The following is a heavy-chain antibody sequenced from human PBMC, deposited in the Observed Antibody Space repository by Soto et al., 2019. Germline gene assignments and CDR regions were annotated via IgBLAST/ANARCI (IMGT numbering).Heavy chain of an antibody. J-gene: IGHJ6*02. D-gene: IGHD4-4*01. V-gene: IGHV3-30*18. CDR1: GFTFSSYG. Sequence: QVQLVESGGGVVQPGRSLRLSCAASGFTFSSYGMHWVRQAPGKGLEWVAVISYDGSNKYYADSVKGRFTISRDNSKNTLYLQMNSLRAEDTAVYYCAKDVDSNYYYYGMDVWGQGTTVTVSS. CDR2: ISYDGSNK. CDR3: AKDVDSNYYYYGMDV.